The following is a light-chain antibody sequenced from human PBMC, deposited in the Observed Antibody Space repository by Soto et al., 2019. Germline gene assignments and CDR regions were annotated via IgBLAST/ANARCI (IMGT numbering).Light chain of an antibody. CDR1: QSLSNNF. Sequence: DIVLTQSPGTLSLSPGERAALSCGASQSLSNNFLAWYQQKPGQAPRLLISGASSRATGIPDRFSGSGSGTDFTLTITRVEPEDFAVYYCQQYATSPPTFGGGTKVDIK. J-gene: IGKJ4*01. V-gene: IGKV3-20*01. CDR3: QQYATSPPT. CDR2: GAS.